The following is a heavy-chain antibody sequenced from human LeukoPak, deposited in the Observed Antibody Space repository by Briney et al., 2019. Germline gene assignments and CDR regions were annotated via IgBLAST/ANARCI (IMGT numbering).Heavy chain of an antibody. J-gene: IGHJ4*02. V-gene: IGHV1-69*04. CDR2: IIPILDVT. Sequence: SVKVSCKASGGTYTNYAINWVRQAPGQGLEWMGRIIPILDVTNYAQKFQGRVTITADQSTSTAYMELSSLRSEDTAVYYCARGGGVDILTGFQYWGQGTLVTVSS. D-gene: IGHD3-9*01. CDR1: GGTYTNYA. CDR3: ARGGGVDILTGFQY.